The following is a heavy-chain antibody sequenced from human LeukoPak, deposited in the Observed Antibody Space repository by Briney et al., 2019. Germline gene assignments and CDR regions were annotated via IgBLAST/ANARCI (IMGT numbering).Heavy chain of an antibody. CDR2: INSDGSST. V-gene: IGHV3-74*01. CDR1: GFSFSVFW. J-gene: IGHJ4*02. Sequence: GGSLRLSCAASGFSFSVFWMHWVRQVPGKGLVWVSRINSDGSSTSYADSVKGRFTISRDNAKNTLYLQMNSLRAEDTAVYYCARAQGSSWVPDRFDYWGQGTLVTVSS. CDR3: ARAQGSSWVPDRFDY. D-gene: IGHD6-13*01.